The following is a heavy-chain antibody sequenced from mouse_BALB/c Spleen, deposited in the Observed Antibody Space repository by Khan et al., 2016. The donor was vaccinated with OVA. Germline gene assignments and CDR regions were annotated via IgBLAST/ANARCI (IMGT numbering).Heavy chain of an antibody. Sequence: QVQLKESGPGLVAPSQSLSITCTVSGFSLTGYGVNWVRQPPGKGLAWLGMIWGDGSTDYNSALKSRLSISKDNSKSQVFLKMNSLQTDDTARYYCAREIYYDYAYYYAMDYWGQGTSGTVAS. D-gene: IGHD2-4*01. CDR1: GFSLTGYG. CDR2: IWGDGST. J-gene: IGHJ4*01. V-gene: IGHV2-6-7*01. CDR3: AREIYYDYAYYYAMDY.